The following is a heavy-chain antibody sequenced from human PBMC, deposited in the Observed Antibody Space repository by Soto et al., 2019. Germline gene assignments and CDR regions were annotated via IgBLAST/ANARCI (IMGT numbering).Heavy chain of an antibody. CDR3: ARPREIPPRGALAY. V-gene: IGHV1-8*01. CDR2: MNPNSGNT. CDR1: GYTFTSYD. J-gene: IGHJ4*02. Sequence: QVQLVQSGAEVRKPGASVKVSCKASGYTFTSYDINWVRQATGQGLEWMGWMNPNSGNTGFAQKFQGRVTMTRNTSISTAYMELSSRRYEDTALYFGARPREIPPRGALAYWGQGTLVTVSS. D-gene: IGHD2-2*01.